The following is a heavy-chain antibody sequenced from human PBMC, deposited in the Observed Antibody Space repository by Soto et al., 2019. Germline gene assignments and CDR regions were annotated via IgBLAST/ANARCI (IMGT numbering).Heavy chain of an antibody. CDR3: AIDSRSTVTMFDY. CDR1: GGSIRGSY. V-gene: IGHV4-59*01. CDR2: IYYSGST. J-gene: IGHJ4*02. D-gene: IGHD4-17*01. Sequence: SETLSLTCTVSGGSIRGSYWSWIRQPPGKGLEWIGYIYYSGSTNYNPSLKSRVTISVDTSKNQFSLKLSSVTAADTAVYYCAIDSRSTVTMFDYWGQGTLVTVSS.